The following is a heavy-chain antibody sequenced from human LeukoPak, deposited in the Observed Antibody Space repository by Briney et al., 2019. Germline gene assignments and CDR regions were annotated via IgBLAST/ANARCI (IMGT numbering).Heavy chain of an antibody. J-gene: IGHJ6*02. V-gene: IGHV1-8*01. CDR1: GYTFTSYD. Sequence: ASVTVSFKASGYTFTSYDINWVRQATGQGLEWMGWMNPNSGNTGYAQKFQGRVTMTRNTSISTAYMELSSLRSEDTAVYYCAYSGYDYYYYYGMDVWGQGTTVTVSS. CDR3: AYSGYDYYYYYGMDV. CDR2: MNPNSGNT. D-gene: IGHD5-12*01.